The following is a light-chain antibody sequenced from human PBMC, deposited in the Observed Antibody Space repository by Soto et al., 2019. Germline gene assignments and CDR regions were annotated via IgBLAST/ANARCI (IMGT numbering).Light chain of an antibody. CDR3: QQYGSSPWP. J-gene: IGKJ1*01. Sequence: EIVLTQSPGTLSLSPGERATLSCRASQSVGSSYLAWYQQKPGQAPRLLIYDASSRATGIPDRFSGGASGTDFTLTISRLEPEVFAVYYCQQYGSSPWPFGQGPKLDIK. V-gene: IGKV3-20*01. CDR2: DAS. CDR1: QSVGSSY.